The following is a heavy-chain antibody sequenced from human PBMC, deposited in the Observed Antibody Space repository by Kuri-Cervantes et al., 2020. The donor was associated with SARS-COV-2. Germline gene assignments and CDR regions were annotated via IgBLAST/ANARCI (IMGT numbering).Heavy chain of an antibody. Sequence: SETLSLTCTVSGGSISSSSYYWSWIRQPAGKGLEWIGRIYTSGSTNYNPSLKSRVTMSVDTSKNQFSLKLSSVTAADTAVHYCARVGITIFGVGPPMGYWGQGTLVTVSS. D-gene: IGHD3-3*01. CDR1: GGSISSSSYY. CDR2: IYTSGST. J-gene: IGHJ4*02. V-gene: IGHV4-61*02. CDR3: ARVGITIFGVGPPMGY.